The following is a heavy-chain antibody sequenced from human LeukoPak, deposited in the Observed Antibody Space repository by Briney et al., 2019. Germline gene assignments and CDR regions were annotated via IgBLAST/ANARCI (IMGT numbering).Heavy chain of an antibody. CDR3: ATYYYDSSGYFDY. J-gene: IGHJ4*02. CDR2: IDWDDDK. Sequence: SSPALVKPTQTLTLTCTFSGFSLSTSGMRVRWIRQPPGKALEWLARIDWDDDKFYSTSLKTRLTISKDTSKNQVDLTMTNMDSVDTATYYCATYYYDSSGYFDYWGQGTLVTVSS. CDR1: GFSLSTSGMR. V-gene: IGHV2-70*04. D-gene: IGHD3-22*01.